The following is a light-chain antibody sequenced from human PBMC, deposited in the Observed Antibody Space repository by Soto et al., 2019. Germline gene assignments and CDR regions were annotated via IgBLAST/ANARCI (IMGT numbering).Light chain of an antibody. CDR3: QQSYSTPKT. V-gene: IGKV1-39*01. Sequence: DIQMTQSPSSLSASVGDRVTLTCRASQSISTYLNWYQQIPGTAPKLLIYAASSLQSGVPSRFSGSGSGTDFTLTISSLQPEDFATYYCQQSYSTPKTFGQGTKVEIK. J-gene: IGKJ1*01. CDR2: AAS. CDR1: QSISTY.